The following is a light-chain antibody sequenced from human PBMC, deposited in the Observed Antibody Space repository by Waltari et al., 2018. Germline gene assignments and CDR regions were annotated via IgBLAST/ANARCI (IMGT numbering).Light chain of an antibody. CDR3: QHYVRLPAT. V-gene: IGKV3-20*01. CDR2: GAS. J-gene: IGKJ1*01. Sequence: EIVLTQSPGTLSLSPGERATLSCRASQSVSRTLAWYQQKPGQAPKLPIYGASIRATGIPDRFTGIGSGTDFSLTSSILEPEDFAIYFCQHYVRLPATFGQGTKVEIK. CDR1: QSVSRT.